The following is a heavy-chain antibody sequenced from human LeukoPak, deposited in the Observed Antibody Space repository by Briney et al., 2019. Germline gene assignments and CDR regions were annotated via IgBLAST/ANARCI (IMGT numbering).Heavy chain of an antibody. V-gene: IGHV1-46*01. CDR2: INPSGGST. CDR3: ARDSSGWYFDY. D-gene: IGHD6-19*01. J-gene: IGHJ4*02. Sequence: GASVKVSCKASGYTFTSYYMHWVRQAPGQGLEWMGIINPSGGSTSYAQKFQGRVTMTRNTSTSTVYMELSSLRSEDTAVYYCARDSSGWYFDYWGQGTLVTVSS. CDR1: GYTFTSYY.